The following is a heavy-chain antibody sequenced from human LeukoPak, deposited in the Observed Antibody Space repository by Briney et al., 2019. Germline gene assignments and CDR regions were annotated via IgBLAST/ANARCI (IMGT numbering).Heavy chain of an antibody. CDR1: GFTVSGNY. J-gene: IGHJ4*02. CDR3: ARDAHIVRGVNPLDY. V-gene: IGHV3-66*01. D-gene: IGHD3-10*01. CDR2: MYSGGST. Sequence: GGSLRLSCAASGFTVSGNYMSWVRQAPGKGLEWVSVMYSGGSTNYADSVKGRFTISRDNSKNTLNLQMNSLRDEDTAVYYCARDAHIVRGVNPLDYWGQGTLVTVSS.